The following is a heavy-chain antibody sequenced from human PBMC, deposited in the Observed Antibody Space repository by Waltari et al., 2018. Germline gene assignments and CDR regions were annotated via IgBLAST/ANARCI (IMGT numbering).Heavy chain of an antibody. CDR3: ARGARRTTVTTGWWYFDL. Sequence: EVQLVESGGGLVQPGGSLRLSCAASGSTYSMYWMHWVGQAPGKGLVWVSRSNSDGSSTSYADSVKGRFTISKDNAKNTVYLQMNSLRAEDTAIYYCARGARRTTVTTGWWYFDLWGRGTLVTVSS. D-gene: IGHD4-17*01. J-gene: IGHJ2*01. V-gene: IGHV3-74*01. CDR1: GSTYSMYW. CDR2: SNSDGSST.